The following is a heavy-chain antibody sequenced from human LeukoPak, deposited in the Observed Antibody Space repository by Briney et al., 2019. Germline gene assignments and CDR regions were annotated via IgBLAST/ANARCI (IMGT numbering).Heavy chain of an antibody. D-gene: IGHD6-13*01. CDR1: GFTFSSYE. CDR2: ISSSGSTI. V-gene: IGHV3-48*03. Sequence: PGGSLRLSCAASGFTFSSYEMNWVRQAPGKGLEWVSYISSSGSTIYYADSVKGRFTISRDNAKNSLYLQMNSLRAEDTAVYYCARGSRYSSSWYWFDPWGQGTLVTVSS. J-gene: IGHJ5*02. CDR3: ARGSRYSSSWYWFDP.